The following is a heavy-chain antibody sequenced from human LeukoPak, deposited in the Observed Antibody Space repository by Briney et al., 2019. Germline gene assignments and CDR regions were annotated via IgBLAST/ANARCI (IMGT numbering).Heavy chain of an antibody. V-gene: IGHV4-59*01. Sequence: PSETLSLTCTVSGGSISSYYWSWIRQPPGKGLEWIGYIYYSGSTNYNPSLKSRVTISVDTSKNQFSLKLSSVTAADTAVYYCARGRIAVAGSRYYYYGMDVWGQGTTVTVSS. J-gene: IGHJ6*02. CDR2: IYYSGST. D-gene: IGHD6-19*01. CDR3: ARGRIAVAGSRYYYYGMDV. CDR1: GGSISSYY.